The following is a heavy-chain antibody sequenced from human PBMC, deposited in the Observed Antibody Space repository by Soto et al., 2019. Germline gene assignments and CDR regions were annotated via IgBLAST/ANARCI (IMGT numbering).Heavy chain of an antibody. V-gene: IGHV1-46*01. CDR3: ARDTGYDHDAFDI. J-gene: IGHJ3*02. D-gene: IGHD5-12*01. CDR2: INPTGTMT. Sequence: ASATFSGKDSGSTFTSYGISWVRQAPGQGLEWMGIINPTGTMTKYSERFQGRLTMTRDTSTSTDYMELSTLTSEDTAVYFCARDTGYDHDAFDIWGQGTMVTVSS. CDR1: GSTFTSYG.